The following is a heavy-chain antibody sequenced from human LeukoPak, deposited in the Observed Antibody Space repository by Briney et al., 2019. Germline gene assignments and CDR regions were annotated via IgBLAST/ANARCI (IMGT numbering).Heavy chain of an antibody. V-gene: IGHV4-34*01. CDR1: GGSFSGYY. D-gene: IGHD3-10*01. J-gene: IGHJ4*02. CDR3: ERAGGRTYYYGSRRPGFDY. Sequence: SQTLSLTCAVYGGSFSGYYWSWIRQPPGKGLEWIGEINHSGSTNYNPSLKSRVTISVDTSKNQSSLKLSSVTAADTAVYYCERAGGRTYYYGSRRPGFDYWGQGTLVTVSS. CDR2: INHSGST.